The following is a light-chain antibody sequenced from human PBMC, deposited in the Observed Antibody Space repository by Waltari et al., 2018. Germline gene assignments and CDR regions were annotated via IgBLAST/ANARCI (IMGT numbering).Light chain of an antibody. J-gene: IGKJ1*01. CDR2: GAS. CDR3: QHYLRSPVT. V-gene: IGKV3-20*01. CDR1: QSVSRA. Sequence: EIVLTQSPGTLSLSLGERATVSCRASQSVSRALAWYQQKPGQAPRLLIYGASIRATGIPDRFSGSGSGTDFTLKISRLEADDFAVYYCQHYLRSPVTFGQGTTVEI.